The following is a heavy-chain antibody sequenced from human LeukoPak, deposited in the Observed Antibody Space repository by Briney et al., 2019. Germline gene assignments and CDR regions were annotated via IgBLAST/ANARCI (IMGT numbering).Heavy chain of an antibody. D-gene: IGHD4-17*01. Sequence: PSETLSLTCTVSGGSISSYYWSWIRQPPGKGLEWIGYIYYSGSTNYNPSLKSRGTISIDTSKKKFSLRLTSVTAADTAVYYCARDPYADYGSFDYWGQGTLVTVSS. CDR1: GGSISSYY. CDR3: ARDPYADYGSFDY. J-gene: IGHJ4*02. V-gene: IGHV4-59*01. CDR2: IYYSGST.